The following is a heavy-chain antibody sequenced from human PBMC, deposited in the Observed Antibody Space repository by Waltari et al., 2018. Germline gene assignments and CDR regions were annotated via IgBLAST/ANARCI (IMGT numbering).Heavy chain of an antibody. Sequence: EVQVVDSGGGLVQPGGSLRLSCAASGFTLSNYWIHWVRQAPGKGLVWVSFLGADGSVRRYADSVKGRFTISRDNVKNMLYLQMDSLRAEDTAVYYCARDGGRNLDYWGQGTLVVVSS. CDR3: ARDGGRNLDY. J-gene: IGHJ4*02. CDR1: GFTLSNYW. V-gene: IGHV3-74*01. D-gene: IGHD6-25*01. CDR2: LGADGSVR.